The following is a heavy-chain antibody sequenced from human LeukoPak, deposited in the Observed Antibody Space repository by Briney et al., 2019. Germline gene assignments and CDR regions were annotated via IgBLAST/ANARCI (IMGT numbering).Heavy chain of an antibody. CDR3: AKDFHPRYSRGWFIVY. CDR1: GFTFSSYS. J-gene: IGHJ4*02. D-gene: IGHD6-19*01. CDR2: ISTSSSYI. Sequence: PGGSLRLSCAASGFTFSSYSMNWVRQAPGKGLEWVSSISTSSSYIYYADSVKGRFTISRNNAKNSLYLQMNRLRAEDTAVYYCAKDFHPRYSRGWFIVYWGQPTLLTDSS. V-gene: IGHV3-21*04.